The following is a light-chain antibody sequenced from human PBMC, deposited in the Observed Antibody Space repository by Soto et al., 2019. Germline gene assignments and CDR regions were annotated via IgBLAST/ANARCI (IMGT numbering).Light chain of an antibody. CDR2: STN. CDR1: SGSVSTNHY. J-gene: IGLJ2*01. V-gene: IGLV8-61*01. CDR3: VLYMDSGIWV. Sequence: QAVVTQEPSFSVSPGGTVTLTCGLTSGSVSTNHYPSWYQQTPGQAPRTLIYSTNTRSSGVPDRFSGSILGNKAALTITGAQADDESGYKCVLYMDSGIWVFGGGTKLTVL.